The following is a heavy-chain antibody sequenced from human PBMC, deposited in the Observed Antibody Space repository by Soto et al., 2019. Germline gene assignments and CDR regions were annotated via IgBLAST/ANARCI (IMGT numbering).Heavy chain of an antibody. D-gene: IGHD6-19*01. J-gene: IGHJ6*02. V-gene: IGHV1-69*01. CDR1: GGTFSSYA. Sequence: QVQLVQSGAEVKKPGSSVKVSCKASGGTFSSYAISWVRQAPGQGLEWMGGIIPIFGTANYAQKFQGRVTITADESTSTAYMELSSLRSEDTAVYYCARRLDPTGSYYYYGMDVWGQGTTVTVSS. CDR3: ARRLDPTGSYYYYGMDV. CDR2: IIPIFGTA.